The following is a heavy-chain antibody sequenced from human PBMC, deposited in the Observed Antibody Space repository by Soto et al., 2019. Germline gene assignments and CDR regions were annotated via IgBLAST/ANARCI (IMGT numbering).Heavy chain of an antibody. Sequence: ASVKVSCKASGYTFTAYYMHWVRQAPGQGLEWMGWINPNSSGTNYAQTFEGSVTITRDTSISTTYMKLSRLRSDDTAVYYCARGKEDTRLGELWPYYNWFECWGKETLLTTSS. J-gene: IGHJ5*01. V-gene: IGHV1-2*02. CDR2: INPNSSGT. CDR1: GYTFTAYY. CDR3: ARGKEDTRLGELWPYYNWFEC. D-gene: IGHD3-16*01.